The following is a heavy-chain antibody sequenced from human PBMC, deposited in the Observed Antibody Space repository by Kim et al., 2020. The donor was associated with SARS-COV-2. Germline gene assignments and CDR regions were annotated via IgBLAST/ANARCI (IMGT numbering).Heavy chain of an antibody. J-gene: IGHJ6*02. Sequence: KFQGRVTITRDPSASTAYMELSSLRSEDTAVYYCARSNYSNLYYYYGMDVWGQGTTVTVSS. CDR3: ARSNYSNLYYYYGMDV. V-gene: IGHV1-3*01. D-gene: IGHD4-4*01.